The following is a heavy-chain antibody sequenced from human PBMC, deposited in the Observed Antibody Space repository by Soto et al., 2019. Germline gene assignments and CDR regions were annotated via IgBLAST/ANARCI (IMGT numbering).Heavy chain of an antibody. D-gene: IGHD2-15*01. CDR3: AKEGKAGSSLDS. CDR1: GFKFDDYM. Sequence: GSLRLSCEASGFKFDDYMMHWVRQAPGKGLEWISLISWDGGSIDYADSIKGRFTVSRDNSKTSLYLHMHSLTSDDTAFYFCAKEGKAGSSLDSWGQGTLVTVSS. J-gene: IGHJ5*01. CDR2: ISWDGGSI. V-gene: IGHV3-43*01.